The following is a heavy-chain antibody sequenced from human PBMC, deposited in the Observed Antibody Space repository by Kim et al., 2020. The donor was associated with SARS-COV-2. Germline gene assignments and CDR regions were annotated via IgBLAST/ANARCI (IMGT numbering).Heavy chain of an antibody. J-gene: IGHJ6*03. CDR3: ARPLSYQILTGSGMDV. CDR2: ISSGSSYI. V-gene: IGHV3-21*01. D-gene: IGHD3-9*01. CDR1: GFTFSNYS. Sequence: GGSLRLSCAASGFTFSNYSMAWVRQAPGKGLEWVSSISSGSSYIYYADSLKGRCTISRDNAKKSLYLQMNSLRAEDTAVYYCARPLSYQILTGSGMDVWG.